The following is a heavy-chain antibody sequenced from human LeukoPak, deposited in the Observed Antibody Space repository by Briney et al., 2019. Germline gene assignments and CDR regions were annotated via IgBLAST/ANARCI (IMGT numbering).Heavy chain of an antibody. CDR1: GFTFSSYS. CDR3: ATYYDFWSGYYGWFDP. Sequence: GGSLGLSCAASGFTFSSYSMNWVRQAPGKGLEWVSSISSSSSYIYYADSLKGRFTISRDNAKNSLYLQMNSLRAEDTAVYYCATYYDFWSGYYGWFDPWGQGTLVTVSS. CDR2: ISSSSSYI. J-gene: IGHJ5*02. D-gene: IGHD3-3*01. V-gene: IGHV3-21*01.